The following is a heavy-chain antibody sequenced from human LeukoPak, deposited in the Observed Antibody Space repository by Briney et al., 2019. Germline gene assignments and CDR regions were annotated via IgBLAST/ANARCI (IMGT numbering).Heavy chain of an antibody. CDR2: ISGSGGST. CDR1: GFTFSSCD. J-gene: IGHJ2*01. V-gene: IGHV3-23*01. CDR3: AKGYPYWYFDV. Sequence: GGSLRLSCAASGFTFSSCDMSWVRQAPGKGLEWVSGISGSGGSTNYADSVKGRFTISRDNSKNTLYLQMNSLRVEDTAVYYCAKGYPYWYFDVWGRGTLVTVSS. D-gene: IGHD3-16*02.